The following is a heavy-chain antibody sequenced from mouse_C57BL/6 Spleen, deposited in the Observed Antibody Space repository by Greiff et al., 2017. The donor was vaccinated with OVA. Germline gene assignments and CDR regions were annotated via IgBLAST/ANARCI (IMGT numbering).Heavy chain of an antibody. Sequence: EVKLMESGGGLVKPGGSLKLSCAASGFTFSSYALSWVRQTPEKRLEWVATISDGGRYSYYPDNVKGRFTISRDNAKNNLYLQMSHLKSEDTAMYYCAREERIAYWGQGTLVTVSA. CDR2: ISDGGRYS. CDR3: AREERIAY. V-gene: IGHV5-4*01. J-gene: IGHJ3*01. CDR1: GFTFSSYA.